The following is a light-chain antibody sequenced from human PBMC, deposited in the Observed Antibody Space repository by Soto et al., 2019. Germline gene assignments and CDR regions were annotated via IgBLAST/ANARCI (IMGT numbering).Light chain of an antibody. CDR2: AAS. CDR1: QSLSSNY. J-gene: IGKJ1*01. V-gene: IGKV3-20*01. CDR3: QHYNSSPT. Sequence: IVLTQSPGTLSSSTGERATISCRASQSLSSNYLACYQQQRGQPPTVLIYAASIRATGIPDRISGSWAGTDFTLTISRLEHEDVAEYYCQHYNSSPTFGQGTKVEIK.